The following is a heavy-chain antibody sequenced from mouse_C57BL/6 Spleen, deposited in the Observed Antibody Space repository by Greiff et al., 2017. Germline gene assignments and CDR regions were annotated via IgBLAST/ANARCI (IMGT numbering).Heavy chain of an antibody. CDR1: GYTFTDYY. CDR2: INPNNGGT. V-gene: IGHV1-26*01. CDR3: AKLGLYVDV. D-gene: IGHD4-1*01. Sequence: EVKLQQSGPELVKPGASVKISCKASGYTFTDYYMNWVKQSHGKSLEWIGDINPNNGGTSSNQKFKGKATWTVDKSDSTAYMELRSLTSGDVSVYYSAKLGLYVDVWGTATTVTVSS. J-gene: IGHJ1*03.